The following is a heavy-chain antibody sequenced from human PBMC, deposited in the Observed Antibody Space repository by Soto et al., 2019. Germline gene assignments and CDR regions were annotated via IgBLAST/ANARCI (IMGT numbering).Heavy chain of an antibody. Sequence: VGSLRLSCAASGFTFSNDGMHWVRQAPGKGLEWVAVISYDGGDKYYADSVKGRFSISRDNSKNTLYLQMNSLRAEDTAVYYCAKVTGYCSSSSCRRDYYYYYGMDVWGQGTTVTVSS. J-gene: IGHJ6*02. D-gene: IGHD2-2*01. CDR1: GFTFSNDG. CDR2: ISYDGGDK. V-gene: IGHV3-30*18. CDR3: AKVTGYCSSSSCRRDYYYYYGMDV.